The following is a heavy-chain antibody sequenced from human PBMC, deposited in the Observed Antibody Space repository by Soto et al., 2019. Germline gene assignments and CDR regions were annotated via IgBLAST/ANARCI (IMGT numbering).Heavy chain of an antibody. Sequence: QTTLKESGPTLVKPTQTLTLTCTSSGFSLSTSGVHVGWIRQPPGKALEWLALIYWDDDKRFSPSLKSRLTMTKDTSKNQVFLTMTNLDPLDTATYYCAHPGNMARAGYYFDYWGQGALVTVSS. CDR3: AHPGNMARAGYYFDY. D-gene: IGHD6-13*01. CDR1: GFSLSTSGVH. J-gene: IGHJ4*02. V-gene: IGHV2-5*02. CDR2: IYWDDDK.